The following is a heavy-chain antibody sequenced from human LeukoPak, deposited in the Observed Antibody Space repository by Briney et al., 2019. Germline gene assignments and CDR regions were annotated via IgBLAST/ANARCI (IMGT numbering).Heavy chain of an antibody. J-gene: IGHJ4*02. CDR1: GFTFSSYW. Sequence: GGSLRLSCAAAGFTFSSYWMHWVRQAPGKGLVWVSRINSDGSSTSYADSVKGRFTISRDNAKNTLYLQMNSLRAEDTAVYYCARAEFCSGGSCHNYWGQGTLVTVSS. CDR2: INSDGSST. D-gene: IGHD2-15*01. CDR3: ARAEFCSGGSCHNY. V-gene: IGHV3-74*01.